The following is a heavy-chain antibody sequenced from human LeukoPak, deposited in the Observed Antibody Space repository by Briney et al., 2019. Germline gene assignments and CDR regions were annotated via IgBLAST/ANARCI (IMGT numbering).Heavy chain of an antibody. CDR2: IYHSGST. V-gene: IGHV4-4*02. Sequence: SETLSLTCAVSGGSISSNHLWSWVRQPPGKGLEWIGEIYHSGSTNYNPSLKGRVIISVDKSKNQLSLNLSSMTAADTAVYYCARDLGTVSQGYWGQGTLVTVSS. D-gene: IGHD4-17*01. CDR1: GGSISSNHL. CDR3: ARDLGTVSQGY. J-gene: IGHJ4*02.